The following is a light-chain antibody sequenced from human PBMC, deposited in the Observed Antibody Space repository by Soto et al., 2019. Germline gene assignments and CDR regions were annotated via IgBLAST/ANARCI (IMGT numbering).Light chain of an antibody. CDR1: NGDIGSYDI. CDR3: CSYAGPLTLL. CDR2: EVA. Sequence: QSVLTQPASVSGSPGQSITVSCTGTNGDIGSYDIVSWYQQLPGKAPKLIIYEVAKRPSGVSYRFSGSKSGNTASLTISGLQVEDEADYFCCSYAGPLTLLFGGGTKLTVL. V-gene: IGLV2-23*02. J-gene: IGLJ2*01.